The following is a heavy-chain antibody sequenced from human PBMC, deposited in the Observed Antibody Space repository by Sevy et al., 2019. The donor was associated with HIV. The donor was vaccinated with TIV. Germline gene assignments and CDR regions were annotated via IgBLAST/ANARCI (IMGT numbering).Heavy chain of an antibody. D-gene: IGHD3-16*02. CDR2: ITRSDSAR. CDR1: GFSFSSYS. CDR3: VRTVSGSYRYDDY. J-gene: IGHJ4*02. Sequence: GESLKISCGASGFSFSSYSMNWVRQAPGKGLEWVSYITRSDSARDYADSVKGRFIISRDNAKNSLFLQMNSLRVEDTAVYYCVRTVSGSYRYDDYWGQGTLVTVSS. V-gene: IGHV3-48*01.